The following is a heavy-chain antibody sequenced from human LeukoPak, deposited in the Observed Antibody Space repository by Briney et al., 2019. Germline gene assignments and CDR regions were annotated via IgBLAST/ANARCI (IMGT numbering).Heavy chain of an antibody. Sequence: GGSLRLSCAASGFAFSSYAMSWVSQAPGKGLEWVSAISGSGDSTYYADSVKGRFTISRDNAKNSLYLQMNSLRAEDAAVYYCARDKEVYYYASGSLGYWGQGTLVTVSS. CDR2: ISGSGDST. V-gene: IGHV3-23*01. J-gene: IGHJ4*02. CDR3: ARDKEVYYYASGSLGY. D-gene: IGHD3-10*01. CDR1: GFAFSSYA.